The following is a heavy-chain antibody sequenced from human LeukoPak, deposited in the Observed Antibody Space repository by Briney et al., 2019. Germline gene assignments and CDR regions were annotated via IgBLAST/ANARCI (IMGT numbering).Heavy chain of an antibody. CDR1: GFTFSSYW. D-gene: IGHD5-18*01. J-gene: IGHJ4*02. V-gene: IGHV3-74*01. CDR3: AKEMDTAMVTG. Sequence: PGGSLRLSCAASGFTFSSYWMHWVRQAPGKGLVWVSRINSDGSSTSYADFVKGRFTISRDNAKNTLYLQMNSLRAEDTAVYYCAKEMDTAMVTGWGQGTLVTVSS. CDR2: INSDGSST.